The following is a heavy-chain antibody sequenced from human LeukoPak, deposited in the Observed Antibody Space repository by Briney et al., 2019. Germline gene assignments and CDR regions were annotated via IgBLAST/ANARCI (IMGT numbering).Heavy chain of an antibody. CDR2: ITRSSIYT. CDR1: GFTFSSYS. Sequence: PGGSLRLSCAGSGFTFSSYSMTWVRQAPGKGLEWVSSITRSSIYTYYADSVKGRFTISRDNAKKSLYLQMNSLRTEDTAVYYCVREESESYPFDSWGQGTLVIVSS. V-gene: IGHV3-21*01. J-gene: IGHJ4*02. CDR3: VREESESYPFDS. D-gene: IGHD1-26*01.